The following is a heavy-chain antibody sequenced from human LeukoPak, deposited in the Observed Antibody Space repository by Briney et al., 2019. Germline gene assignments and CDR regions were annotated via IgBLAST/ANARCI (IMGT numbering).Heavy chain of an antibody. D-gene: IGHD3-10*01. CDR3: ARAGVTMVRGLDYGMDV. V-gene: IGHV3-13*01. CDR1: GFTFSNYD. J-gene: IGHJ6*02. Sequence: GGSLRLSCAASGFTFSNYDMYWVRQVTGKGLEWVSAIGTAGDTHYPGPLKGRFTISRENAKNSLYLQMNSLTAGDTAVYYCARAGVTMVRGLDYGMDVWGQGTTVTVSS. CDR2: IGTAGDT.